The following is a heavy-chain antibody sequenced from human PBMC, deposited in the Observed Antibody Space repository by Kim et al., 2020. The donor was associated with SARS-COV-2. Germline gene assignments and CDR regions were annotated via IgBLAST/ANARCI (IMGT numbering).Heavy chain of an antibody. D-gene: IGHD5-12*01. J-gene: IGHJ6*01. Sequence: GGSLRLSCAASGFTFSDYYMSWIRQAPGKGLEWVSYISSSGSTIYYADSVKGRFTISRDNAKNSLYLQMNSLRAEDTAVYYCARGRYDPLFGYYYYYGMEVWGQGTTVSVLS. CDR1: GFTFSDYY. CDR3: ARGRYDPLFGYYYYYGMEV. V-gene: IGHV3-11*01. CDR2: ISSSGSTI.